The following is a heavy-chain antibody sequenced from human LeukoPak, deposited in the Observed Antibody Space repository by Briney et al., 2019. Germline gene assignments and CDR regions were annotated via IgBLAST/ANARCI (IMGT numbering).Heavy chain of an antibody. CDR1: GFTFSSYG. CDR2: IWYDGRNK. V-gene: IGHV3-33*01. D-gene: IGHD1-26*01. Sequence: GGSLKLSCAASGFTFSSYGMHWVRQAPGKGLEWVAVIWYDGRNKYYADSVKGRFTISRDNSKNTLYLQMNSLRAEDTAVYYCARGEWDLHKWYFDRWGRRTQVTVSS. CDR3: ARGEWDLHKWYFDR. J-gene: IGHJ2*01.